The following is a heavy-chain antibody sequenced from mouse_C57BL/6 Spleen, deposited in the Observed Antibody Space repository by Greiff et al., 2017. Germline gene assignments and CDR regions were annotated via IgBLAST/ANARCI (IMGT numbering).Heavy chain of an antibody. CDR1: GYTFTSYW. Sequence: VQLQQPGAELVKPGASVKLSCKASGYTFTSYWMQWVKQRPGQGLEWIGEIDPSDSYTNYNQKFKGKATLTVDTSSSTAYMQLSSLTSEDSAVYYCAREGGFDYWGQGTTRTVSS. J-gene: IGHJ2*01. V-gene: IGHV1-50*01. CDR2: IDPSDSYT. CDR3: AREGGFDY.